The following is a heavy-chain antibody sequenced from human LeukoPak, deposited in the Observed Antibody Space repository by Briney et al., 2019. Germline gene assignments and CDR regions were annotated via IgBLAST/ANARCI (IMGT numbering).Heavy chain of an antibody. CDR3: ARAGTGWLGTFDY. V-gene: IGHV3-21*01. CDR1: GFTFSSYS. J-gene: IGHJ4*02. CDR2: ISGSSSYI. Sequence: GGSLRLSCAASGFTFSSYSMNWVRQAPGKGLEWVSSISGSSSYIYYADSVKGRFTISRDNAKNSLYLQMNSLRAEDTAVYYCARAGTGWLGTFDYWSQGTLVTVSS. D-gene: IGHD6-19*01.